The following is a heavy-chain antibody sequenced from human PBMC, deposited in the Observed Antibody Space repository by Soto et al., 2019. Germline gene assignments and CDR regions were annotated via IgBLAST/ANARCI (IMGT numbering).Heavy chain of an antibody. J-gene: IGHJ5*02. D-gene: IGHD3-3*01. CDR2: IYYSGST. CDR3: ARLGGYYQSLDT. CDR1: GGSIDTHY. Sequence: SETLSLTCTVSGGSIDTHYWSWIRQPPGKGLQWIGYIYYSGSTTYSPSLKSRVTISVDRSKNQFSLKLTSVTAADTAVYYCARLGGYYQSLDTWGQGTLVTVSS. V-gene: IGHV4-59*08.